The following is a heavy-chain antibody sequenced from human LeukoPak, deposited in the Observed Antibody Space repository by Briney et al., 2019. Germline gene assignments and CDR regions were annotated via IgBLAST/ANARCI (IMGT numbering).Heavy chain of an antibody. CDR2: ISYDGSNK. CDR3: ARDLPTVAGFDY. CDR1: GFTFSSYA. Sequence: PGGSLRLSCAASGFTFSSYAMHWVRQAPGKGLEWVAVISYDGSNKYYADSVKGRFTISRDNSKNTLYLQMNSLRAEDTAVCYCARDLPTVAGFDYWGQGTLVTVSS. V-gene: IGHV3-30-3*01. J-gene: IGHJ4*02. D-gene: IGHD6-19*01.